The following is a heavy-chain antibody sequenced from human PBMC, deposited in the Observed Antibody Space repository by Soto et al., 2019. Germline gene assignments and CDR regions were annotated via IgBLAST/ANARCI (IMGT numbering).Heavy chain of an antibody. D-gene: IGHD2-21*01. CDR2: INPSGPST. CDR1: GYTFTNYY. J-gene: IGHJ6*02. V-gene: IGHV1-46*01. Sequence: ASVKVSCKASGYTFTNYYMQWVRQAPGQGLEWMGIINPSGPSTSYAEEFQGRATMTRDMSTGTFYMELSSLTSDDTAVYYCARESFPTYYYYGMDVWGQGTTVTVSS. CDR3: ARESFPTYYYYGMDV.